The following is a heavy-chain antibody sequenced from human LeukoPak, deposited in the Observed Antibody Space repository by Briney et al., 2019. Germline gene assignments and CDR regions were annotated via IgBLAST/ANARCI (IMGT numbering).Heavy chain of an antibody. CDR1: GFTFSSYE. CDR2: ISSSGSTI. D-gene: IGHD7-27*01. J-gene: IGHJ4*02. Sequence: AGGSLRLSCAASGFTFSSYEMNWVRQAPGKGLEWVSYISSSGSTIYYADSVKGRFTISRDNAKNSLYLQMNSLRAEDTAVYYCAKAANWGSFDYWGQGTLVTVSS. CDR3: AKAANWGSFDY. V-gene: IGHV3-48*03.